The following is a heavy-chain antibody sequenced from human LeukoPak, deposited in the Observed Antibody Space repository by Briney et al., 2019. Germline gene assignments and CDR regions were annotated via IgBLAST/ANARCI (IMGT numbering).Heavy chain of an antibody. CDR1: GGSISSSSYY. CDR2: IYYSGST. Sequence: SETLSLTCTVSGGSISSSSYYWGWIRQPPGKGLEWIGSIYYSGSTYYNPSLKSRVTISVDTSKNQFSLKLSSVTAADTAVYYCARHSYYYGLGDYWGQGTLVTVSS. V-gene: IGHV4-39*01. CDR3: ARHSYYYGLGDY. D-gene: IGHD3-10*01. J-gene: IGHJ4*02.